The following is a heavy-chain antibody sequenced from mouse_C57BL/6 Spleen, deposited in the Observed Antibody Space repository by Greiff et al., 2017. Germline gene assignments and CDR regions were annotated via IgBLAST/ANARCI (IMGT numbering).Heavy chain of an antibody. CDR1: GYAFSSSW. V-gene: IGHV1-82*01. CDR2: IYPGDGDT. J-gene: IGHJ2*01. D-gene: IGHD1-1*01. Sequence: QVQLQQSGPELVKPGASVKISCKASGYAFSSSWMNWVKQRPGKGLEWIGRIYPGDGDTNYNGKFKGKATMTADNSSRTAYMQLSSLTSEDSAVYFCARSPYYYGSSLYYFDYWGQGTTRTVSS. CDR3: ARSPYYYGSSLYYFDY.